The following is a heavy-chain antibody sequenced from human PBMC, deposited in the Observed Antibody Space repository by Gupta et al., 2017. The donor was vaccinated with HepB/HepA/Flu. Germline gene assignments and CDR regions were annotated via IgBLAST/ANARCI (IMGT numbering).Heavy chain of an antibody. CDR2: IGTAGDT. V-gene: IGHV3-13*01. CDR3: ARDALMVRGVNTYYYGMDV. D-gene: IGHD3-10*01. J-gene: IGHJ6*02. CDR1: GFTFSTYD. Sequence: EVQLVESGGGLVQPGGSLRLSCAASGFTFSTYDMHWVRQATGKGLEWVSAIGTAGDTYYPGSVKGRFTISRENAKNSLYLQMNSLRAGDTAVYYCARDALMVRGVNTYYYGMDVWGQGTTVTVSS.